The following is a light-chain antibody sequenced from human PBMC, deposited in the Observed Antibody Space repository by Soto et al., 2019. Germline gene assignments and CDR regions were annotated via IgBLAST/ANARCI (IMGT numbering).Light chain of an antibody. CDR2: EGI. CDR1: SSDVGSYNL. J-gene: IGLJ2*01. CDR3: CSYAGSVV. Sequence: QSVLTQPASVSGSPGQSITISCTGTSSDVGSYNLVSWYQQHPGKAPKLMIYEGIKRPSGVSNRFSGSKSGNTASLTISGLHAEDEADYYCCSYAGSVVFGGGTKLTVL. V-gene: IGLV2-23*01.